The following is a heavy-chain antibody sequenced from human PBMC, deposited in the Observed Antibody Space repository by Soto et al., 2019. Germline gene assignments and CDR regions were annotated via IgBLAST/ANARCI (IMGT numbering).Heavy chain of an antibody. Sequence: EVQLVESGGGLVKPGGSLRLSCAASGFTFSSYSMNWVRQAPGKGLEWVSSISCSTSYIYYADSVKGRFTISRDNAKNSLYLQMNSLRAEDTAVYYCARVVDYCDPYYYYGMDVWGQGTTVTAS. D-gene: IGHD3-22*01. CDR1: GFTFSSYS. V-gene: IGHV3-21*01. CDR3: ARVVDYCDPYYYYGMDV. J-gene: IGHJ6*02. CDR2: ISCSTSYI.